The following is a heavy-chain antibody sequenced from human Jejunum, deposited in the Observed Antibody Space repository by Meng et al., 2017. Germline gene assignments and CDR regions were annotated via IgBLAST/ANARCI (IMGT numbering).Heavy chain of an antibody. V-gene: IGHV1-69*06. CDR3: ARGAECSGGRCRLLRDYYYYGLDV. Sequence: SVNVSCKASGGTFNNYVISWVRQAPGQGLEWMGEIIPIFGTANYAQRFQGRVTITADKSTNTAYMEVSSLRSEDTAVYYCARGAECSGGRCRLLRDYYYYGLDVWGQGTTVTVSS. CDR1: GGTFNNYV. D-gene: IGHD2-15*01. CDR2: IIPIFGTA. J-gene: IGHJ6*02.